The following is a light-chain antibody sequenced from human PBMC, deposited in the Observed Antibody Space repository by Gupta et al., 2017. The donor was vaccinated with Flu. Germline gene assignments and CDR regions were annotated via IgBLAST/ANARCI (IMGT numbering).Light chain of an antibody. CDR3: CSCAGRSACV. Sequence: QSALTQPASVSGSPGQSITISCTGTSSDVGSYNLVSWYQQHQGKAPKRMIYDGSERPSGVSKRVAGSESGTKDSLALSGLQAEDEADDYCCSCAGRSACVFGGGTTLTVL. CDR2: DGS. V-gene: IGLV2-23*01. J-gene: IGLJ3*02. CDR1: SSDVGSYNL.